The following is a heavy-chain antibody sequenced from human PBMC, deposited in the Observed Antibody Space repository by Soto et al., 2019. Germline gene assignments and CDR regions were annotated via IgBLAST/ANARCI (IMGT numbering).Heavy chain of an antibody. J-gene: IGHJ6*02. Sequence: QVQLVQSGAEVKKPGSSVKVSCKASGGTFSSYAISWVRQAPGQGLEWMGGIIPIFGTANYAQKFQGRVTITADESTSTAHMELSSLSSEDTAVYYCASVSPPGLTAAYYSYYGIDVWPQGTTVTLSS. CDR2: IIPIFGTA. V-gene: IGHV1-69*12. D-gene: IGHD3-16*01. CDR1: GGTFSSYA. CDR3: ASVSPPGLTAAYYSYYGIDV.